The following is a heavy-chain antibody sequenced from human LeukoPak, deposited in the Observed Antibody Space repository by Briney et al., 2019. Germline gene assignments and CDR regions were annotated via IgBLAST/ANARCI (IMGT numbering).Heavy chain of an antibody. D-gene: IGHD3-16*02. CDR1: GYTLTAVS. V-gene: IGHV1-24*01. Sequence: ASVKVSCKVSGYTLTAVSMQWVRHAPGKRLERMGGFGPVDGETIYAQKFQGRVTMTEDTSTDTAYMELSSLRAEDTAVYYCATVHYDYVWGSYRSRYYFDYWGQGTLVTVSS. CDR3: ATVHYDYVWGSYRSRYYFDY. CDR2: FGPVDGET. J-gene: IGHJ4*02.